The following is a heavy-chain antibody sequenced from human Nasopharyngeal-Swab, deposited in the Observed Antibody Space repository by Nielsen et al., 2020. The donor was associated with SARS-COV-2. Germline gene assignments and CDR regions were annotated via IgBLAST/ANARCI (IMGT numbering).Heavy chain of an antibody. CDR2: INPNSGGT. Sequence: ASVKVSCKASGYTFTGYYMHWVRQDPGQGLEWMGWINPNSGGTNYAQKFQGWVTMTRDTSISTAYMELSRLRSDDTAVYYCARDPGGILFPSDYMDAWGKGTTVTVSS. CDR1: GYTFTGYY. J-gene: IGHJ6*03. D-gene: IGHD2-15*01. CDR3: ARDPGGILFPSDYMDA. V-gene: IGHV1-2*04.